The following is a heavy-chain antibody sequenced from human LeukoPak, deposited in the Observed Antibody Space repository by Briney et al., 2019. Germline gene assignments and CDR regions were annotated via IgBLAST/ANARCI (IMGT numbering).Heavy chain of an antibody. CDR1: GYTFTGYY. CDR3: ARGLPGQLVQYYYYYMDV. Sequence: ASVKVSSKASGYTFTGYYMHWVRQAPGQGLEWMGWINPNSGGTNYAQKFQGRVTMTRDTSISTAYMELSRLRSDDTAVYYCARGLPGQLVQYYYYYMDVWGKGTTVTVSS. D-gene: IGHD6-6*01. J-gene: IGHJ6*03. CDR2: INPNSGGT. V-gene: IGHV1-2*02.